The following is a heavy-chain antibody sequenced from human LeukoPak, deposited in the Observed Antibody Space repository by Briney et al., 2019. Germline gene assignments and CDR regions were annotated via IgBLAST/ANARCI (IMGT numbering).Heavy chain of an antibody. CDR1: GFTFKSYA. CDR3: TRRLDD. V-gene: IGHV3-64*04. CDR2: INTNGANT. J-gene: IGHJ4*02. Sequence: GGSLRLSCSASGFTFKSYAMHWVRQAPGKGLEYVSSINTNGANTYYADSVKGRFTISRDNSRNTVYVQMNSLTPEDTAVYYCTRRLDDWGQGTLVTVSS. D-gene: IGHD3-16*01.